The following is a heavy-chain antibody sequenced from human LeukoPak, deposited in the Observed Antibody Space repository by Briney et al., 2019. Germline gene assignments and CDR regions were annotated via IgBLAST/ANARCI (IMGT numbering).Heavy chain of an antibody. V-gene: IGHV4-59*01. D-gene: IGHD2-15*01. J-gene: IGHJ4*02. CDR3: ARAYCSGGSCYLNYFDY. Sequence: SETLSLTCTVSGGSISSYYWSWIRQPPGKGLEWIGYIYYSGSTNYNPSLKSRVTISVDTSKNQFSLKLSSVTAADTAVYYCARAYCSGGSCYLNYFDYWAREPWSPSPQ. CDR1: GGSISSYY. CDR2: IYYSGST.